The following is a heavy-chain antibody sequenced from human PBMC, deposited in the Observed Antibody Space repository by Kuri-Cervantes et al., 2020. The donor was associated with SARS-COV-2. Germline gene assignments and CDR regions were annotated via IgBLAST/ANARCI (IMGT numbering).Heavy chain of an antibody. CDR1: GFALSNSY. V-gene: IGHV3-53*01. CDR2: IYSGGST. D-gene: IGHD2-15*01. J-gene: IGHJ1*01. CDR3: ARGGGGSGDFEYFQY. Sequence: GESLKISCVVSGFALSNSYMSWVRQAPGKVLEWVSVIYSGGSTFYPDSVKGRFMVSRDNSRNTMHLQMNSLRVEDTAVYFCARGGGGSGDFEYFQYWGQGTVVTVSS.